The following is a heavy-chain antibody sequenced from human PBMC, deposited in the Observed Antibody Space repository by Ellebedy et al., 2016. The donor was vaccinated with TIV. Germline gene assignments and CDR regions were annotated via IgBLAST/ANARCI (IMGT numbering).Heavy chain of an antibody. D-gene: IGHD3-22*01. CDR3: ARLSRVYDSSGYNWFDP. CDR1: GYTFTSYG. CDR2: INAGNGNT. J-gene: IGHJ5*02. V-gene: IGHV1-3*01. Sequence: AASVKVSCKASGYTFTSYGFNWVRQAPGQRLEWMGWINAGNGNTKYSQKFQGRVTITRDTSASTAYMELSSLRSEDTAVYYCARLSRVYDSSGYNWFDPWGQGTLVTVSS.